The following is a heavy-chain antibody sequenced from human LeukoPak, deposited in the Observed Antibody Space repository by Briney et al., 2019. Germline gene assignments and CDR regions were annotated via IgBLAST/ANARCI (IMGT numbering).Heavy chain of an antibody. CDR2: IYYSGST. V-gene: IGHV4-31*03. Sequence: PSETLSLTCTVSGGSISSGGYYWSWIRQHPGKGLEWIGYIYYSGSTYYNPSLKSRVTISVDTSKNQFSLKLSSVTAADTAVYYCARGNPDYYDSSGYYYVVDYWGQGTLVTVSS. D-gene: IGHD3-22*01. CDR1: GGSISSGGYY. CDR3: ARGNPDYYDSSGYYYVVDY. J-gene: IGHJ4*02.